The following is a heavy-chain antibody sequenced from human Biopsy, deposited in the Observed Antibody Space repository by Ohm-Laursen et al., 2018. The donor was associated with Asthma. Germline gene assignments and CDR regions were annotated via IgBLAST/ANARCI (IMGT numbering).Heavy chain of an antibody. CDR3: VRGSSSRHHGPFHYYYGLDV. J-gene: IGHJ6*02. D-gene: IGHD6-13*01. CDR2: IYYSGTT. Sequence: GTLSLTCSLSSGSGGYMRSGNYYWGWIRQPPGKGLEWIGSIYYSGTTYYNPSLGSRVTVSADTSKNKFSLKLTSVTAADTAVYYCVRGSSSRHHGPFHYYYGLDVWGQGTTATVSS. V-gene: IGHV4-39*01. CDR1: SGSGGYMRSGNYY.